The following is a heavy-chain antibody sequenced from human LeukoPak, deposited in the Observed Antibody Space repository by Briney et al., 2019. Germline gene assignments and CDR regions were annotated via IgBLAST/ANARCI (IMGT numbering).Heavy chain of an antibody. CDR1: GVSISSGSYY. CDR2: IYTSGST. Sequence: SETLSLTCTVSGVSISSGSYYWSWIRQPPGKGLEWIGRIYTSGSTNYNPSLKSRVTISVDTSKNQFSHKVSSVTAADTAVYYCARGDYYDSSGYYSAAYDYWGQGTLVTVSS. D-gene: IGHD3-22*01. V-gene: IGHV4-61*02. J-gene: IGHJ4*02. CDR3: ARGDYYDSSGYYSAAYDY.